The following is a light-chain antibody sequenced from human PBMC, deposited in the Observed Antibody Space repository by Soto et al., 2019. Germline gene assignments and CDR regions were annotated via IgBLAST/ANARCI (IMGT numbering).Light chain of an antibody. CDR3: EAWDSSLSAGV. V-gene: IGLV1-51*01. CDR2: DND. Sequence: QSVLTQPPSVSAAPGQKVTVSYSGSRSNIGNNYVSWYQHLPGTAPKLLIYDNDKRPSGIPDRFSASKSGTSATLGITGLQTGDEADYYCEAWDSSLSAGVFGGGTKVTVL. CDR1: RSNIGNNY. J-gene: IGLJ3*02.